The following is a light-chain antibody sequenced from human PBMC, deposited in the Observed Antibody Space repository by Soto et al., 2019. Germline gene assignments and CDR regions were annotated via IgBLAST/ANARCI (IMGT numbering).Light chain of an antibody. J-gene: IGLJ1*01. CDR2: EVT. CDR3: SSFRSSSTLPYV. CDR1: SSDVGGYDY. V-gene: IGLV2-14*01. Sequence: QSALTQPASVSGSPGQSITISCTGTSSDVGGYDYVSWYQQYPGKAPKLIIYEVTNRPSGVSNRFSGSKSGNTASLTISGLRAEDAADYYCSSFRSSSTLPYVFGTGNKVTXL.